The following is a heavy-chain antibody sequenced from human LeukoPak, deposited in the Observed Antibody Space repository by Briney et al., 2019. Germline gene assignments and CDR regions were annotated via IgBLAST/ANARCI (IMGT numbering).Heavy chain of an antibody. V-gene: IGHV3-15*07. J-gene: IGHJ4*02. Sequence: GGSLRLSCAASGFTFSNAWMNWVRQAPGKGLEWVGRIKSKTDGGTTDYAAPVKGRRTISRDDSKNTLYLQMNSLKTEDTAVYYCSTTYYYDSSEGYWGQGTLVTVSS. CDR2: IKSKTDGGTT. CDR3: STTYYYDSSEGY. D-gene: IGHD3-22*01. CDR1: GFTFSNAW.